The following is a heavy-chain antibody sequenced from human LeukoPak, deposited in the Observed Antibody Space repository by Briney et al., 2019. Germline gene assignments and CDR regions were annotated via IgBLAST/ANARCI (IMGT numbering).Heavy chain of an antibody. Sequence: SETLSLTCAVYGGSFSGYYWSWIRQPPGKGLEWIGEINHSGSTNYNQSLKSRVTISVETSKNQFSLKLSSVTAADTAVYYCARVLRYFDWLFPRGAFDPWGQGTLVTVSS. CDR2: INHSGST. J-gene: IGHJ5*02. CDR3: ARVLRYFDWLFPRGAFDP. CDR1: GGSFSGYY. D-gene: IGHD3-9*01. V-gene: IGHV4-34*01.